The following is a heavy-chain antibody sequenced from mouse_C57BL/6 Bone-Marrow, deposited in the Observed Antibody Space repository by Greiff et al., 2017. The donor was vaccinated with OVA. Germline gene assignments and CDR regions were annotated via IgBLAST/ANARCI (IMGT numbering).Heavy chain of an antibody. CDR1: GFSFNTYA. Sequence: EVQLVESGGGLVQPKGSLKLSCAASGFSFNTYAMNWVRQAPGKGLEWVARIRSKSNNYATYYADSVKDRFTISRDDSESMLYLQMNNLKTEDTAMYYCVRGDYYSNYGYFDYWGQGTTLTVSS. CDR3: VRGDYYSNYGYFDY. V-gene: IGHV10-1*01. J-gene: IGHJ2*01. D-gene: IGHD2-5*01. CDR2: IRSKSNNYAT.